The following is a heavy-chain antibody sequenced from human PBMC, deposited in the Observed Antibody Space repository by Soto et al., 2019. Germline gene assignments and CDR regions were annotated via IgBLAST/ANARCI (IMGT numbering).Heavy chain of an antibody. CDR1: GYTFTDYY. CDR3: ARTLAGAGTDY. CDR2: INAGGGSA. J-gene: IGHJ4*02. D-gene: IGHD6-19*01. V-gene: IGHV1-46*03. Sequence: QVQLVQSGAEVKKPGASVKVSCKASGYTFTDYYIHWVRQAPGQGLEWVGIINAGGGSATYTQKCQGRVTMTRDTSTSTVYMELSSLTSEDTAVYYGARTLAGAGTDYWGQGTLVTVSS.